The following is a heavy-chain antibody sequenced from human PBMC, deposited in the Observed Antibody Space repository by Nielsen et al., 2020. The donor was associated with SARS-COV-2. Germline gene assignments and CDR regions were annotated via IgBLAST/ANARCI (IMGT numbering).Heavy chain of an antibody. D-gene: IGHD3-3*01. Sequence: SETLSLTCGVSGGAFSGYRWTWVRQSPGKGLEWLEEINDSGTTNYNPPLTGRVSISQDASKRQLSLKLSSVTAADTALYFCARGIYDFLSGSDVSLNGLDVWGQGTTVTVSS. CDR3: ARGIYDFLSGSDVSLNGLDV. V-gene: IGHV4-34*01. CDR1: GGAFSGYR. J-gene: IGHJ6*02. CDR2: INDSGTT.